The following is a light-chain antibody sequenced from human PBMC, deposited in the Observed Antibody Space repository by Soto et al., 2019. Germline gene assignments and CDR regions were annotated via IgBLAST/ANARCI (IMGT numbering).Light chain of an antibody. V-gene: IGLV1-40*01. J-gene: IGLJ1*01. CDR3: QSYESSISGYV. CDR1: SSNIGVGNE. CDR2: EIN. Sequence: QSVLTQPPSVSGAPGQRVTISCTGSSSNIGVGNEAHWYQQHPGTAPKLIIYEINNRPSGVPDRFSGSKSGTSASLAITGLQAEDEAEYYCQSYESSISGYVFGTGTKVTVL.